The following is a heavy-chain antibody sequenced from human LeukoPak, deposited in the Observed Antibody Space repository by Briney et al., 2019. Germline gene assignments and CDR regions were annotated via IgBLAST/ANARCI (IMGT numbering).Heavy chain of an antibody. Sequence: SETLSLTCAVYGGSFSGYYWSWIRQPPGKGLEWIGEINHSGSTNYNPSLKSRVTISVDTSKNQFSLKLSSVTAADTAVYYCARRSSVTTGFDYWGQGTLVTVSS. CDR1: GGSFSGYY. CDR3: ARRSSVTTGFDY. D-gene: IGHD4-17*01. J-gene: IGHJ4*02. CDR2: INHSGST. V-gene: IGHV4-34*01.